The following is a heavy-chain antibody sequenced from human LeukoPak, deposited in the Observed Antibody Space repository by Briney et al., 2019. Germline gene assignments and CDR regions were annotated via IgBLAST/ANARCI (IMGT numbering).Heavy chain of an antibody. CDR3: ATRGSYYDFDY. CDR2: IWYDGSNK. CDR1: GFTFSSYG. Sequence: GGSLRLSCAASGFTFSSYGMHWVRQAPGKGLEWVAVIWYDGSNKYYADSVKGRFTISRDNSKNTLYLQMNSLRAEDTAVYYCATRGSYYDFDYWGQGTLVTVSS. J-gene: IGHJ4*02. D-gene: IGHD1-26*01. V-gene: IGHV3-33*01.